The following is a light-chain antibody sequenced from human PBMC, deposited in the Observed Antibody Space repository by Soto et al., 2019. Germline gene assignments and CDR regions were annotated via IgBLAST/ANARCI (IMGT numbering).Light chain of an antibody. CDR2: SNN. J-gene: IGLJ3*02. CDR3: AAWDDSLNGWV. Sequence: QSVLTQPPSASGTPGRRVTISCSGSSSNLGSNTVNWYQQLPGTAPKLLIYSNNQRPSGVPDRFSGPKSGTSASLAISVLQSEDEADYYCAAWDDSLNGWVFRGGTQLTVL. CDR1: SSNLGSNT. V-gene: IGLV1-44*01.